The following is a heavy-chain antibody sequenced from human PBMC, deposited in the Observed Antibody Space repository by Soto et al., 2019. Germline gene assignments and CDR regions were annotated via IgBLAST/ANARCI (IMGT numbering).Heavy chain of an antibody. D-gene: IGHD6-19*01. CDR2: ISGGSGSI. CDR3: AKGIAVAHDYYGMDV. CDR1: GFTFSSYA. J-gene: IGHJ6*02. Sequence: PGGSLRLSCAASGFTFSSYAMIWVRQAPGKGLEWVSDISGGSGSIYYADSVKGRFTTSRDNSKNTLYLQMNSLRVDDTAVYYCAKGIAVAHDYYGMDVWGQGTTVTVYS. V-gene: IGHV3-23*01.